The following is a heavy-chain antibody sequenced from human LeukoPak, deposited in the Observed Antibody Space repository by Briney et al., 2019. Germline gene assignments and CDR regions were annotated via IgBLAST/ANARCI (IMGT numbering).Heavy chain of an antibody. CDR3: ARVGNCRGGSCARFSWFDP. Sequence: PSETLSLTRTVSGGSISSGSYYWSWIRQPAGKGLEWIGRIYTSGSTNYNPSLKSRVTISVDTSKTQFSLKLSSVTAADTAVYYCARVGNCRGGSCARFSWFDPWGQGTLVTVSS. CDR1: GGSISSGSYY. V-gene: IGHV4-61*02. CDR2: IYTSGST. J-gene: IGHJ5*02. D-gene: IGHD2-15*01.